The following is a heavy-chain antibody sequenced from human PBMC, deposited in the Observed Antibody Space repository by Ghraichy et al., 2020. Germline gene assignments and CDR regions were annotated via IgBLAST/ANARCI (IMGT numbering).Heavy chain of an antibody. D-gene: IGHD1-7*01. CDR3: VRADYTVNYDGLNWFDP. CDR1: GFTFSSYY. V-gene: IGHV3-21*01. CDR2: ISSSSSYI. J-gene: IGHJ5*02. Sequence: VGSLRLSCADSGFTFSSYYMNWVRQAPGKGLEWVSSISSSSSYISYADSLKGRFTISRDNAKNSLYLQMNSLRAEDTAVYYCVRADYTVNYDGLNWFDPWGQGTLVTVSS.